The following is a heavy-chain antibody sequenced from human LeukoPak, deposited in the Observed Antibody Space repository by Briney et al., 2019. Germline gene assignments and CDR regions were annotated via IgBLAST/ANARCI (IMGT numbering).Heavy chain of an antibody. J-gene: IGHJ3*02. CDR3: ARDKYSGNSKAFDI. Sequence: PGGSLRLSCAVYGFTFSNYWMHWVRQAPGRVLVWVSGISGDGYSTKYADCVRGRFTISRDKARNTLYLQMNSLRAEDTAMYISARDKYSGNSKAFDITGQRTMVTVSS. CDR1: GFTFSNYW. V-gene: IGHV3-74*03. CDR2: ISGDGYST. D-gene: IGHD4-23*01.